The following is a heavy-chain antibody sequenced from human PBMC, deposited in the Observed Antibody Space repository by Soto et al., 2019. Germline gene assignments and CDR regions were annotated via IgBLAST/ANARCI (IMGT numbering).Heavy chain of an antibody. D-gene: IGHD6-13*01. CDR1: GFTFSSYA. CDR3: AKGGSYSSSWYLDY. V-gene: IGHV3-23*01. J-gene: IGHJ4*02. CDR2: ISGSGGST. Sequence: EVQLLESGGGLVQPGGSLRLSCAASGFTFSSYAMSWVRQAPGKGLEWDSAISGSGGSTYYADSVKGRFTSSRDNSKNTLYLQMNSLRAEDTAVYYCAKGGSYSSSWYLDYWGQGTLVTVSS.